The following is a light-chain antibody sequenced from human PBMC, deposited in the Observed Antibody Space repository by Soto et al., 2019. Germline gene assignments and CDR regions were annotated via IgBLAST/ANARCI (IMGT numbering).Light chain of an antibody. CDR2: DAS. V-gene: IGKV3-15*01. CDR1: QSINSN. J-gene: IGKJ5*01. CDR3: QQYNSWPPIT. Sequence: IVMTQSPATLSVSLGERATLSCRASQSINSNLAWYQQKPGQAPRLLIYDASTRATGIPDRFSGGGSGTELTLTISSLQSEDFVVYYCQQYNSWPPITFGQGTRLEIK.